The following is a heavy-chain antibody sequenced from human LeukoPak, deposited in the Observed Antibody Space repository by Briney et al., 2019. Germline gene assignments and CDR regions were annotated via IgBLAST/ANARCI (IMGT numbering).Heavy chain of an antibody. CDR1: GFTFSNYE. CDR3: ARGLASSNWPHWFDP. J-gene: IGHJ5*02. D-gene: IGHD6-13*01. CDR2: ISAIDSTT. Sequence: PGGSLRLSCAASGFTFSNYERNWVRQAPGKGLEWVSYISAIDSTTYYAYSVKGRFTISRDNAKNSLYLQMTSLRVEDTAVYHCARGLASSNWPHWFDPWGQGTLVTVSS. V-gene: IGHV3-48*03.